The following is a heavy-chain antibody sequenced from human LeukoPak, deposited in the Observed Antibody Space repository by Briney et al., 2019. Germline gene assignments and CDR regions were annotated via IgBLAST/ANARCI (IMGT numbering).Heavy chain of an antibody. CDR2: INPNSDGT. CDR3: ARAMTTVVTPGGY. J-gene: IGHJ4*02. D-gene: IGHD4-23*01. V-gene: IGHV1-2*02. Sequence: ASVKVSCKASGYTFTGYYMHWVRQAPGQGLEWMGWINPNSDGTNYAQKFQDRVTMTRDTSISTAYMELSKLRSDDTAVYYCARAMTTVVTPGGYWSQGTLVTVSS. CDR1: GYTFTGYY.